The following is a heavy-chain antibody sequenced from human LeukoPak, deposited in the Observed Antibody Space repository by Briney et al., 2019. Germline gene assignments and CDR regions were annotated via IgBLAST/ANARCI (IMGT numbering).Heavy chain of an antibody. CDR3: ARDPYSSATPEYFDY. D-gene: IGHD6-19*01. J-gene: IGHJ4*02. V-gene: IGHV3-21*01. Sequence: PGGSLRLSCAASGFTFSSYSMNWVRQAPGKGLEWVSSISSSSSYIYYADSVKGRFTISRDNAKNSLYLQMNSLRAEDTAVYYCARDPYSSATPEYFDYWGQGTLVTVSS. CDR2: ISSSSSYI. CDR1: GFTFSSYS.